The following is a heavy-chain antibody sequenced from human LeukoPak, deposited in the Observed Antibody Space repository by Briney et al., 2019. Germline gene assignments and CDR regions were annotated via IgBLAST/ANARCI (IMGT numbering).Heavy chain of an antibody. J-gene: IGHJ4*02. CDR2: IYYSGST. CDR3: ARGSYYYDSSGYPDY. Sequence: SETLSLTCTVSGYSISSGYYWGWIRQPPGKGLEWIGSIYYSGSTYYNPSLKSRVTISVDTSKNQFSLKLSSVTAADTAVYYCARGSYYYDSSGYPDYWGQGTLVTVSS. D-gene: IGHD3-22*01. V-gene: IGHV4-38-2*02. CDR1: GYSISSGYY.